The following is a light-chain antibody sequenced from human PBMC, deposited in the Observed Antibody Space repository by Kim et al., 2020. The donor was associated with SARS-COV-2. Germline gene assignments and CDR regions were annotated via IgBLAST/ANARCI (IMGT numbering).Light chain of an antibody. V-gene: IGKV3-20*01. CDR1: QSVSSTY. CDR3: QQYATSPRT. CDR2: AAS. J-gene: IGKJ1*01. Sequence: SPGERATLSCRASQSVSSTYLAWYQQKPGQAPRHLIYAASSRATGIPDRFSGSGSGTDFTLTISRLEPEDCAVFYCQQYATSPRTFGQGTKVDIK.